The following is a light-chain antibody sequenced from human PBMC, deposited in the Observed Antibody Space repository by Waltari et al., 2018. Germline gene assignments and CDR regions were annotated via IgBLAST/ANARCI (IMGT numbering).Light chain of an antibody. V-gene: IGKV3-20*01. CDR1: QSVSRT. Sequence: EIVLTQSPGTLSLSPGDRATLSCRASQSVSRTLAWYQQKPGQAPSLLIYGASIRATGIPDRFSGSGSGTDFSLTISRLEPEDFAVYYCQHYETLPVTFGQGTKVEIK. CDR2: GAS. CDR3: QHYETLPVT. J-gene: IGKJ1*01.